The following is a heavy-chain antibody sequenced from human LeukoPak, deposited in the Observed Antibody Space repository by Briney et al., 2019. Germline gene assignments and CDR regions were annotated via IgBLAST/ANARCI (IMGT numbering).Heavy chain of an antibody. Sequence: GASVKVSCKASGYTFTSYGISWVRQAPGQGLEWMGWISAYNGNTNYAQKLQGRVTMTTDTSTSTAYMELRSLRSDDTAVYYCARAVSITIFGVADYYMDVWGKGTTVTVSS. CDR2: ISAYNGNT. D-gene: IGHD3-3*01. CDR1: GYTFTSYG. V-gene: IGHV1-18*01. CDR3: ARAVSITIFGVADYYMDV. J-gene: IGHJ6*03.